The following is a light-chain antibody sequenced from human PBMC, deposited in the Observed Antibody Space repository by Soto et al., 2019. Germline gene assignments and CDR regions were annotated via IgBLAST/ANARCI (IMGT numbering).Light chain of an antibody. J-gene: IGLJ1*01. CDR1: SSDVGGYNY. V-gene: IGLV2-11*01. Sequence: QSARTQPRSVSRSPGQSITISCTGTSSDVGGYNYVSWYRQHPGKAPKLMIYDVSKRPSGVPDRFSGSKSGNTASLTISGLQAEDEAHYYCCSYAGSYTHYVFGTGTKLTFL. CDR2: DVS. CDR3: CSYAGSYTHYV.